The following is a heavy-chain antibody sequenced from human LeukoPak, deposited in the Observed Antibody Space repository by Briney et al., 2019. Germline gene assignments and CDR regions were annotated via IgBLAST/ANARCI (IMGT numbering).Heavy chain of an antibody. CDR3: ARDYSSVRGDYFDY. CDR2: TYYRSKWYN. J-gene: IGHJ4*02. CDR1: GDSVSSKSGA. Sequence: SQTLSLTCAISGDSVSSKSGAWNWIRQSPSRGLEWLGRTYYRSKWYNDYAVSVKSRITINPDTFKNQFSLQLNSVTPEDTAVYYCARDYSSVRGDYFDYWGQGTLVAVSS. D-gene: IGHD6-19*01. V-gene: IGHV6-1*01.